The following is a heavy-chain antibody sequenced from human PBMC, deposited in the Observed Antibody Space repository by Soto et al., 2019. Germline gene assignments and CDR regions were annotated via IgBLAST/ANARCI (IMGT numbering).Heavy chain of an antibody. D-gene: IGHD1-1*01. CDR2: ISGSGGST. V-gene: IGHV3-23*01. CDR3: ANLPGVDDRYYYGMDV. CDR1: GFTFSSYA. Sequence: GGSLRLSCAASGFTFSSYAMSWVRQATGKGLEWVSAISGSGGSTYYADSVKGRFTISRDNSKNTLYLQMNSLRAEDTAVYYCANLPGVDDRYYYGMDVWGQGTTVTVSS. J-gene: IGHJ6*02.